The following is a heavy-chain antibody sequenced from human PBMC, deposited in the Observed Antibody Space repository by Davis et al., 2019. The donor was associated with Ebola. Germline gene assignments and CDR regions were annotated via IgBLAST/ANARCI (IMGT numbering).Heavy chain of an antibody. V-gene: IGHV3-30-3*01. CDR3: ARDGYSSGWMGDYYYYGMDV. CDR2: ISYDGSNK. J-gene: IGHJ6*02. CDR1: GFTFSSYA. D-gene: IGHD6-19*01. Sequence: GESLKISCAASGFTFSSYAMHWVRQAPGKGLEWVAVISYDGSNKYYADSVKGRFTISRDNSKNTLYLQMNSLRAEDTAVYYCARDGYSSGWMGDYYYYGMDVWGQGTTVTVSS.